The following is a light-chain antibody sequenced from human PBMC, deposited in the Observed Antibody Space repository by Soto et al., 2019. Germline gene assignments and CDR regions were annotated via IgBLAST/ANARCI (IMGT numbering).Light chain of an antibody. Sequence: QSVLTQPASVSGSPGQSITISCTGASSDFGRNYVSWYQQQHPGKAPKLIIYDVSNRPSGVSNRFSGSKFDNTASLTISGLQPEDESDYYCSSFSSNTLVFGGGTMLTVL. CDR1: SSDFGRNY. CDR2: DVS. J-gene: IGLJ2*01. V-gene: IGLV2-14*03. CDR3: SSFSSNTLV.